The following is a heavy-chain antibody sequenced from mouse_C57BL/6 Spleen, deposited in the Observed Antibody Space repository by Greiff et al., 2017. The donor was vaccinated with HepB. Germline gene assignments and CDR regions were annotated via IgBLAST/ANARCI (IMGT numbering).Heavy chain of an antibody. CDR3: ARGHYYGSRYAMDY. Sequence: QVQLKQSGAELVKPGASVKISCKASGYAFSSYWMNWVKQRPGKGLEWIGQIYPGDGDTNYNGKFKGKATLTADKSSSTAYMQLSSLTSEDSAVYFCARGHYYGSRYAMDYWGQGTSVTVSS. CDR1: GYAFSSYW. J-gene: IGHJ4*01. CDR2: IYPGDGDT. V-gene: IGHV1-80*01. D-gene: IGHD1-1*01.